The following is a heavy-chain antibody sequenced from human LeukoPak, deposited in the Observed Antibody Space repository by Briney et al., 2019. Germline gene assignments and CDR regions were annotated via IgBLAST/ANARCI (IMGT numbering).Heavy chain of an antibody. CDR1: GYSISSNYY. D-gene: IGHD4-17*01. V-gene: IGHV4-38-2*02. J-gene: IGHJ4*02. CDR2: IYHSGST. CDR3: ARGQNKKYGPFLDF. Sequence: PSETLSLTCTVSGYSISSNYYWGWIRQPPGKGLEWIGSIYHSGSTYYNPSLKSRVTISLDTSKNQFSLKLSSVTAADTAEYYCARGQNKKYGPFLDFWGQGTLVTVSS.